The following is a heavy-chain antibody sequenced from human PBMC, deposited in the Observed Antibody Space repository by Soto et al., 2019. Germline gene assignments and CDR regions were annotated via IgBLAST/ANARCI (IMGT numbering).Heavy chain of an antibody. D-gene: IGHD3-10*01. Sequence: GGSLRLSCAASGFTFSNAWMNWVRQAPGKGLEWVGRIKSKTDGGTTDYAAPVKGRFTISRDDSKNTLYLQMNSLKTEDTAVYYCTTPQGSTVYGSGSYSHYRGQGTLVTVSS. J-gene: IGHJ4*02. V-gene: IGHV3-15*07. CDR2: IKSKTDGGTT. CDR1: GFTFSNAW. CDR3: TTPQGSTVYGSGSYSHY.